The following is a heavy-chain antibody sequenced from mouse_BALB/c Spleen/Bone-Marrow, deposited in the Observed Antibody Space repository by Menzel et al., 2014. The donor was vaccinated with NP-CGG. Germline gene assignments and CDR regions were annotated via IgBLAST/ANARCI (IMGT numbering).Heavy chain of an antibody. J-gene: IGHJ2*01. CDR2: IWGDGIT. CDR1: GFSLTVYG. V-gene: IGHV2-6-7*01. Sequence: VQRVESGPGLVAPSQSLSITCTVSGFSLTVYGVNWVRQPPGKGLEWLGMIWGDGITDYNSAFKSRLSISKDDSKSQVFLKMNSLQTDDTAKYYCAREGNYFDYWGHGTTLTVSS. CDR3: AREGNYFDY.